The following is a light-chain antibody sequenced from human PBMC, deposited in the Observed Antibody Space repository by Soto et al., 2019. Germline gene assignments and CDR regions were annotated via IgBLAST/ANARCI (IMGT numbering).Light chain of an antibody. J-gene: IGLJ1*01. CDR3: SSYRTGGPFV. CDR1: SSDVGGYNY. Sequence: QSVLTQPASVSGSLGQSIAISCTGNSSDVGGYNYVSWYQQLTDKAPKLLISGVSNRPSGLSHRFSGSKSGNTASLTISGLQAEDEADYYCSSYRTGGPFVFGTGTKVTVL. V-gene: IGLV2-14*01. CDR2: GVS.